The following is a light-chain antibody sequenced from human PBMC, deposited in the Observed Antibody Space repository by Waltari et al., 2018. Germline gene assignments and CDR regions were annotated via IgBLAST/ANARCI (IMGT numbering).Light chain of an antibody. CDR1: QNSSAY. J-gene: IGKJ2*01. CDR2: ATS. CDR3: QQRYTTPRT. V-gene: IGKV1-39*01. Sequence: DIQRTQSPSSLSASVGDRVTISCRASQNSSAYFNWYPQKPGKGPKLLIYATSSLQSWVPSRCRGSGSGAHFTLTINSLQPEYFATYYCQQRYTTPRTFGQETNLEI.